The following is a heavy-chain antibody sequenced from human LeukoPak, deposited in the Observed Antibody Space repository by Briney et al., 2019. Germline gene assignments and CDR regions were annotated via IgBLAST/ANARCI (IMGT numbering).Heavy chain of an antibody. CDR3: AGDDTESIAAAGTDYYYMDV. V-gene: IGHV3-21*01. D-gene: IGHD6-13*01. J-gene: IGHJ6*03. CDR2: ISSSSSYI. Sequence: KPGGSLRLSCAASGFTFSSYSMNWVRQAPGKGLEWVSSISSSSSYIYYADSVKGRFTISRDNAKNSLYLQMNSLRAEDTAVYYCAGDDTESIAAAGTDYYYMDVWGKGTTVTVSS. CDR1: GFTFSSYS.